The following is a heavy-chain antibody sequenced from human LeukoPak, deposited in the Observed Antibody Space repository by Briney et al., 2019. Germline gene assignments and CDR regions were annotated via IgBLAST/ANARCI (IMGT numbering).Heavy chain of an antibody. Sequence: GASVKVSCKASGYTFTNYGITWVRQAPGQGLEWMGWISTYSGNTDGNTKYAQKLQGRVTMTTDTSTSTAYMELRSLRSDDTAVYYCARGYYYDSSGYRHWGQETLVTVSS. V-gene: IGHV1-18*01. CDR1: GYTFTNYG. CDR3: ARGYYYDSSGYRH. D-gene: IGHD3-22*01. CDR2: ISTYSGNTDGNT. J-gene: IGHJ4*02.